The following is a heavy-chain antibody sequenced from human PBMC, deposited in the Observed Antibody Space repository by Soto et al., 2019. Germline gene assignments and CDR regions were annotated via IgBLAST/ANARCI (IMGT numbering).Heavy chain of an antibody. CDR2: INHSGST. D-gene: IGHD1-26*01. CDR3: ANGIVGEEWFDP. Sequence: SETLSLTCAVYGGSFSGYYWSWIRQPPGKGLEWIGEINHSGSTNYNPPLKSRVTISVDTSKNQFSLKLSSVTAADTAVYYCANGIVGEEWFDPWGQGTLVTVS. CDR1: GGSFSGYY. J-gene: IGHJ5*02. V-gene: IGHV4-34*01.